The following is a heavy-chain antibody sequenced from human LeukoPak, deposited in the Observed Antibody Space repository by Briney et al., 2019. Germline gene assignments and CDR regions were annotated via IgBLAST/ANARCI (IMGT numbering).Heavy chain of an antibody. CDR1: RFTFSSYA. CDR2: ISGSGGST. V-gene: IGHV3-23*01. CDR3: AKGYYHPGLYFQY. J-gene: IGHJ1*01. D-gene: IGHD2/OR15-2a*01. Sequence: GGSLRLSCADSRFTFSSYAMSWVRQAPGKGLEWVSAISGSGGSTYYADSVKGRFTISRDNSKNTLYLQMNSLRAEDTAVYYCAKGYYHPGLYFQYWGQGTLVTVSS.